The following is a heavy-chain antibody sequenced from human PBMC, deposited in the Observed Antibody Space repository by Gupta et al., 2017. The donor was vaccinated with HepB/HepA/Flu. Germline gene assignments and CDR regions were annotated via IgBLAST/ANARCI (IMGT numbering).Heavy chain of an antibody. Sequence: EVQLVESGGGLVQPGRSLSLSCAAFGFNFDDYVMQWVRQAPGKGLEWVSGISWNSGSIGYADAVKGRFTISRDNAKNSLYLQMNSLRAEDMALYDCAKGGRSGYMDVWGKGTTVTVSS. CDR1: GFNFDDYV. D-gene: IGHD3-10*01. J-gene: IGHJ6*03. V-gene: IGHV3-9*03. CDR2: ISWNSGSI. CDR3: AKGGRSGYMDV.